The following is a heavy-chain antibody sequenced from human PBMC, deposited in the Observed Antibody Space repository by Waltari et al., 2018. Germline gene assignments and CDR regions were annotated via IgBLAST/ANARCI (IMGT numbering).Heavy chain of an antibody. CDR1: GFTFSSYS. J-gene: IGHJ4*02. CDR2: ISSSSSYI. Sequence: EVQLVESGGGLVKPGGSLRLSCAASGFTFSSYSMNWVRQAPGKGLEWVSSISSSSSYIYYADSVKGRFTISRDNAKNSLYLQMNSLRAEDTAVYYCARDRLGTAMVRGGFDYWGQGTLVTVSS. CDR3: ARDRLGTAMVRGGFDY. D-gene: IGHD5-18*01. V-gene: IGHV3-21*01.